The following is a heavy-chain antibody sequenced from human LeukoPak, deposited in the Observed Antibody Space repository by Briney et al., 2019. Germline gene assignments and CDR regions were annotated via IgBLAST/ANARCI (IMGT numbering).Heavy chain of an antibody. CDR3: ARRKRGSGGPFDY. CDR1: GGSISSYY. J-gene: IGHJ4*02. D-gene: IGHD6-19*01. V-gene: IGHV4-59*01. Sequence: SETLSLTCTVSGGSISSYYWSWIRQPPGKGLEWIGYIYYSGSTNYNPSLKSRVTISVDTSKNQFSLKLSSVTAADTAIYFCARRKRGSGGPFDYWGQGTLVTVSS. CDR2: IYYSGST.